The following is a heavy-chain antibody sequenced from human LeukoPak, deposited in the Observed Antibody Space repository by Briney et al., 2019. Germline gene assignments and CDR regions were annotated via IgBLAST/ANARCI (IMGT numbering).Heavy chain of an antibody. CDR2: IYYSGST. V-gene: IGHV4-39*01. Sequence: NSSETLSLTCTVSGGSISSSSYYWGWIRQPPGKGLEWIGSIYYSGSTYYNPSLKRRVTISVDTSKNQFSLKLSSVTAADTAVYYCARQVGAVAGPYYFDYWGQGTLVTVSS. CDR1: GGSISSSSYY. CDR3: ARQVGAVAGPYYFDY. D-gene: IGHD6-19*01. J-gene: IGHJ4*02.